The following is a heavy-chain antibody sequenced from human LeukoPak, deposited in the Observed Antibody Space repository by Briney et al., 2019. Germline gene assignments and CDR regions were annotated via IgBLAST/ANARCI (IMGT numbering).Heavy chain of an antibody. CDR3: VRGDRYSTARRWYFSSED. V-gene: IGHV3-30*04. CDR1: GFPFSVSA. Sequence: PGRSLRLSCAASGFPFSVSAMHWVRQAPGKGLEWVAVISYDGGHEYYADSVMGRFTVSRDNSKNTVYLQMVSLRAEDTAVYYCVRGDRYSTARRWYFSSEDWGQGTLVTVSS. D-gene: IGHD2-15*01. CDR2: ISYDGGHE. J-gene: IGHJ4*02.